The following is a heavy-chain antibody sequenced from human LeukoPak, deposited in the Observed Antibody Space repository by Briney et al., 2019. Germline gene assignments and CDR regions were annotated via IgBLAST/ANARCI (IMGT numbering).Heavy chain of an antibody. CDR1: GFTFSSYT. V-gene: IGHV3-30*04. J-gene: IGHJ6*03. D-gene: IGHD7-27*01. CDR3: ARDALTSKLGKGYYYYYMAV. CDR2: ISYDGSNK. Sequence: GGSLRLSGAASGFTFSSYTMHWVRQAPGKGLEWVAVISYDGSNKYYADSVKGRFTISRDNSKNTLYLQMNSLRAEDTAVYYCARDALTSKLGKGYYYYYMAVWGKGTMVTVSS.